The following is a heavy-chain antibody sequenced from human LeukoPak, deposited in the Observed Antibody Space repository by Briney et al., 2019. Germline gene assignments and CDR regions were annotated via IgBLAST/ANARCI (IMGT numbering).Heavy chain of an antibody. CDR1: GFTFDDYA. Sequence: GGSLRLSCAASGFTFDDYAMHWVRQAPGKGLEWVSGISWNSGSIGYADSVKGRFTISRDNAKNSLYLQMNSLRAEDTAVYFCARRSSSWYSIFDYWGQGALVTVSS. V-gene: IGHV3-9*01. D-gene: IGHD6-13*01. CDR3: ARRSSSWYSIFDY. CDR2: ISWNSGSI. J-gene: IGHJ4*02.